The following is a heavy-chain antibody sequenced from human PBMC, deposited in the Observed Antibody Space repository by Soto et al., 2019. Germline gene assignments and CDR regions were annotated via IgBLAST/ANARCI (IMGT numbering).Heavy chain of an antibody. CDR2: INPASGST. CDR1: GYTFTHYY. CDR3: ARELAAGDH. Sequence: QVQLVQSGAEVTKPGASVKLSCRTSGYTFTHYYIHWVRQAPGQGLEWLAIINPASGSTNYAQDFQGRVTLTMDTPTTTVYMELSGLRAEDTAIFYCARELAAGDHWGQGTLVTVSS. V-gene: IGHV1-46*01. D-gene: IGHD6-13*01. J-gene: IGHJ4*02.